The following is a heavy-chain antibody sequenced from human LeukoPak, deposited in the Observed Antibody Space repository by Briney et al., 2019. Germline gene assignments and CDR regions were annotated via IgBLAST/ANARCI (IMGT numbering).Heavy chain of an antibody. D-gene: IGHD3-9*01. V-gene: IGHV3-21*01. CDR1: GFTFSNAW. Sequence: PGGSLRLSCAASGFTFSNAWMNWVRQAPGKGLEWVSSISSSSSYIYYADSVKGRFTISRDNAKNSLYLQMNSLRAEDTAVYYCARGPVWYDILTGYSGGANWFDPWGQGTLVTVAS. CDR3: ARGPVWYDILTGYSGGANWFDP. J-gene: IGHJ5*02. CDR2: ISSSSSYI.